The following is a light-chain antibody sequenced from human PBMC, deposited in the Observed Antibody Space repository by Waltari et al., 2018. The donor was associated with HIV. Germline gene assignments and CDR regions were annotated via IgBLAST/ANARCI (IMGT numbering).Light chain of an antibody. J-gene: IGLJ1*01. V-gene: IGLV1-44*01. CDR2: SNN. CDR3: AAWDDSLKGGA. Sequence: QSVLAQPPSASGTPGQRVTISCSGSTSNIGGNTVSWYQQLPGTAPKLLIYSNNQRPSGVPDRFSGSTSGTSASLVISGLQSEDEADYYCAAWDDSLKGGAFGPG. CDR1: TSNIGGNT.